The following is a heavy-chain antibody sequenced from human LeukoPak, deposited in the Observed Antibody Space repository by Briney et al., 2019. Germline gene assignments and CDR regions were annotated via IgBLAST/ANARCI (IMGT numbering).Heavy chain of an antibody. D-gene: IGHD6-13*01. CDR2: IYYSGGT. V-gene: IGHV4-59*08. J-gene: IGHJ4*02. CDR1: GGSVTSYY. Sequence: SETLSLTCTVSGGSVTSYYCNWVRQPPGRGLEWLGYIYYSGGTNYNPSLESRVTISLDTAKNQFSLKLRSVTAEDTAVYYCATTGATSPSSASWFNIEYWGQGTLVPVSS. CDR3: ATTGATSPSSASWFNIEY.